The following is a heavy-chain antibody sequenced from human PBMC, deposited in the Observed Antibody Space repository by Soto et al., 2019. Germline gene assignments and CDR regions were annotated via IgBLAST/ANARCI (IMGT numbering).Heavy chain of an antibody. CDR3: ARGHAYGGNSDAFEI. J-gene: IGHJ3*02. CDR1: GGTFKTES. V-gene: IGHV1-69*13. CDR2: ILPAFGTA. D-gene: IGHD2-21*02. Sequence: QVRLVQSGAEVKKPGSSVKVSCKYSGGTFKTESINWLRQAPGQGLEWMGNILPAFGTADYEPKFQGRVTSTADQATTTAYRELSSLTAKDTAVYFCARGHAYGGNSDAFEIWGQGTLVTVSS.